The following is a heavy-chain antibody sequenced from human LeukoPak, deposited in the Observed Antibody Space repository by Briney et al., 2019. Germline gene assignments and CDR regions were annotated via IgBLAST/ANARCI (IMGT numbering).Heavy chain of an antibody. CDR2: IIPIFGTT. CDR3: ARDITYYYGSGYDYCYYYMDV. D-gene: IGHD3-10*01. J-gene: IGHJ6*03. V-gene: IGHV1-69*01. CDR1: GGTFSNYA. Sequence: EASVKVSCKASGGTFSNYAFSWVRQAPGQGLEGMGGIIPIFGTTNYAQKFQGRGTITADESTSTAYMELSSLRSDDTAVYYCARDITYYYGSGYDYCYYYMDVWGKGTTVTISS.